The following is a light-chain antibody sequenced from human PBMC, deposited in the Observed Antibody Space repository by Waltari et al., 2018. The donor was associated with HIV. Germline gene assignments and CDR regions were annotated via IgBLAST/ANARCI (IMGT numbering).Light chain of an antibody. V-gene: IGLV2-11*01. Sequence: QPALSRPRPVPGLPGPSIVIPCLAPEGDAACQDLICCYLQHPGKVPKLIIYEVIKRPSGVPDRFSGSKSGNSASLTISGLQTEDEADYFCCSYAGTYTYVLFGGGTKLTVL. CDR1: EGDAACQDL. CDR2: EVI. J-gene: IGLJ3*02. CDR3: CSYAGTYTYVL.